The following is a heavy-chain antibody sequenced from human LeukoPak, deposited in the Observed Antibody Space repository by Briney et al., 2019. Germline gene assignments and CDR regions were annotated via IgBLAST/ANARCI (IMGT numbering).Heavy chain of an antibody. D-gene: IGHD3-3*01. J-gene: IGHJ4*02. Sequence: PSETLSLTCTVSGGSISSYYWSWIRQPPGEGLEWIGYIYYSGSTNYNPSPKRRVTISVDTSKNQFTLKLSSVTVGDTAVIYCARGTSERGGYYDFWSGYFSGNYFDYWGQGTLVTVSS. CDR3: ARGTSERGGYYDFWSGYFSGNYFDY. V-gene: IGHV4-59*01. CDR2: IYYSGST. CDR1: GGSISSYY.